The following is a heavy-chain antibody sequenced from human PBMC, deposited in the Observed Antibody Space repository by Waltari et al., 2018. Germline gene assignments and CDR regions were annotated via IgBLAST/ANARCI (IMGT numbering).Heavy chain of an antibody. CDR2: IYSGGST. D-gene: IGHD6-19*01. Sequence: EVQLLESGGGLVQPGGSLRLSCAASGFTFSSYAMSWVRQAPGKGLEWVSVIYSGGSTYYADSVKGRFTISRDNSKNSLYLQMNSLRAEDTALYYCAKMGVAGVLNWGQGTLVTVSS. V-gene: IGHV3-23*03. CDR3: AKMGVAGVLN. CDR1: GFTFSSYA. J-gene: IGHJ4*02.